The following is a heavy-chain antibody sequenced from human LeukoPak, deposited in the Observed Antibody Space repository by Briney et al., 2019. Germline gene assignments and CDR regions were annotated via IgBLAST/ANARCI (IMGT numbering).Heavy chain of an antibody. D-gene: IGHD1-26*01. CDR1: GGSISSSSYY. CDR3: ARGDGSGSYDWFDP. Sequence: SETLSLTCTVSGGSISSSSYYWGWIRQPPGKGLEWIGSIYYSGSTYYNPSLKSRVTISVDTSKNQFSLRLSSVTAADTAVYYCARGDGSGSYDWFDPWGQGTLVTVSS. CDR2: IYYSGST. J-gene: IGHJ5*02. V-gene: IGHV4-39*01.